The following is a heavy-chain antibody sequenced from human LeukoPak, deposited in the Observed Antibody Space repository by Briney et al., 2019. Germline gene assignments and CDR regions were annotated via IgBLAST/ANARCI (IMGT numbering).Heavy chain of an antibody. CDR1: GYTFTGYY. CDR3: ARDLAEAAAGYYCYGMDV. J-gene: IGHJ6*02. V-gene: IGHV1-2*02. Sequence: GASVKVSCKASGYTFTGYYMHWVRQAPGQGLEWMGWINPNSGGTNYAQKFQGRVTMTRDTSISTAYMELSRLRSDDTAVYYCARDLAEAAAGYYCYGMDVWGQGTTVTVSS. CDR2: INPNSGGT. D-gene: IGHD6-13*01.